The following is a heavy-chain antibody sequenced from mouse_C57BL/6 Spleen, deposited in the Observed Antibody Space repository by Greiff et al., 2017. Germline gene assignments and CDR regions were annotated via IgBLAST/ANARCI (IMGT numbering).Heavy chain of an antibody. J-gene: IGHJ2*01. Sequence: EVQVVESGGGLVQPGGSLKLSCAASGFTFSDYYMYWVRQTPEKRLEWVAYISNGGGSTYYPDTVKGRFTISRDNAKNTLYLQMSRLKSEDTAMYYCAIGDGYYEDYWGQGTTLTVSS. V-gene: IGHV5-12*01. CDR3: AIGDGYYEDY. CDR1: GFTFSDYY. D-gene: IGHD2-3*01. CDR2: ISNGGGST.